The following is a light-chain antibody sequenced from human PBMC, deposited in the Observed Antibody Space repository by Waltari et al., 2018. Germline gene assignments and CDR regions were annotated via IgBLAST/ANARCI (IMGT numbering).Light chain of an antibody. V-gene: IGLV2-23*01. CDR2: EGN. J-gene: IGLJ3*02. CDR3: SSYAGSSSPRV. CDR1: NSAVGTYNL. Sequence: QSALIQPASVSGSPGQSITMSCTETNSAVGTYNLVSWYQQHPGKAPKLMIYEGNKRPSGVSYRVSGSKSVNTASLTISGLQAEDEADYYCSSYAGSSSPRVFGGGTKLTIL.